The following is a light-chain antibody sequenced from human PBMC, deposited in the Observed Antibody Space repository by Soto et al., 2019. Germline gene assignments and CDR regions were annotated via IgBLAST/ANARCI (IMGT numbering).Light chain of an antibody. Sequence: DIQITQSPSTLSASVGDRVTITCRASQSISSWLAWYQQKPGKAPKLLIYDASSLESGVPSRFSGSGSGTEFTLTISSLQPDDFATYYCQQYNSYGFGQGTKVDIK. J-gene: IGKJ2*03. V-gene: IGKV1-5*01. CDR2: DAS. CDR1: QSISSW. CDR3: QQYNSYG.